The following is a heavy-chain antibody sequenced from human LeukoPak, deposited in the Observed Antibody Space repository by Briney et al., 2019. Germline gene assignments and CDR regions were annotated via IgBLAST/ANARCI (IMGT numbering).Heavy chain of an antibody. D-gene: IGHD5-18*01. Sequence: ASVKVSCKASGYTFTSYYMHWVRPAPGQGLEWMGIINPSGGSTSYAQKFQGRVTMTRDTSTSTVYMELSSLRSEDTAVYYCARSYSYGSKGGPPDQDDWGLGTLVTVSS. CDR1: GYTFTSYY. CDR3: ARSYSYGSKGGPPDQDD. J-gene: IGHJ4*02. V-gene: IGHV1-46*01. CDR2: INPSGGST.